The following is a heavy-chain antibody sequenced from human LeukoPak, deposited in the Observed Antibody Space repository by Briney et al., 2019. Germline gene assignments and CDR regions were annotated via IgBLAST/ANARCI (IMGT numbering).Heavy chain of an antibody. V-gene: IGHV3-30-3*01. CDR2: ISHVGSNK. CDR1: GFTFSSFV. D-gene: IGHD3-3*01. J-gene: IGHJ4*02. CDR3: ARDFLRRGYDFWSGYYDY. Sequence: GGSLRLSCAASGFTFSSFVMHWVRQAPGKGLEWVAVISHVGSNKYYADSVQGRFSISRDNSKNTLYLQMNSLRAEDTAVYYCARDFLRRGYDFWSGYYDYWGQGTLVTVSS.